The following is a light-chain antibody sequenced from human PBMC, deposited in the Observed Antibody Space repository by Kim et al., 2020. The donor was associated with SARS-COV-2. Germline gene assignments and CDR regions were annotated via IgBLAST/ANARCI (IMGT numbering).Light chain of an antibody. J-gene: IGLJ3*02. CDR3: DTWHSNSEAHGV. Sequence: MLSSGFSVVDFWIGSYQQKPGHPPRYLLYYHSDSNKGQGSEVPSRFSRASYASANAGSLRISGLQPEDEADYYCDTWHSNSEAHGVFGGGTQLTVL. CDR2: YHSDSNK. V-gene: IGLV5-52*01. CDR1: SGFSVVDFW.